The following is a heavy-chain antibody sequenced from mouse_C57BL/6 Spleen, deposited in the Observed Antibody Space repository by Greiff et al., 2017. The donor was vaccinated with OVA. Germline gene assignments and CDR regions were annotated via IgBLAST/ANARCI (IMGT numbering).Heavy chain of an antibody. CDR2: INPNNGGT. CDR1: GYTFTDYN. CDR3: ARDYGSSATYYAMDY. V-gene: IGHV1-18*01. Sequence: EVQLQQSGPELVKPGASVKIPCKASGYTFTDYNMDWVKQSHGKSLEWIGAINPNNGGTIYNQKFKGKATLTVDKSSSTAYMELRRLTSEDTAVYYCARDYGSSATYYAMDYWGQGTSVTVSS. J-gene: IGHJ4*01. D-gene: IGHD1-1*01.